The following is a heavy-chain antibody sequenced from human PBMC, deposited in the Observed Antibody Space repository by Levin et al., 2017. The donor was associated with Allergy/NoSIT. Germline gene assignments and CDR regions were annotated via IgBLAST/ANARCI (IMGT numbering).Heavy chain of an antibody. CDR3: ARFGGYCSSPSCYGRYDYYYMDI. Sequence: PGESLKISCKASGYTFITSAMHWVRQAPGQRLEWMGWINAGNGYTKYSQKFQDRVTITRDTSASTAYMELNSLRSEDTAVYYCARFGGYCSSPSCYGRYDYYYMDIWGKGTTVTVSS. J-gene: IGHJ6*03. V-gene: IGHV1-3*01. CDR1: GYTFITSA. D-gene: IGHD2-2*01. CDR2: INAGNGYT.